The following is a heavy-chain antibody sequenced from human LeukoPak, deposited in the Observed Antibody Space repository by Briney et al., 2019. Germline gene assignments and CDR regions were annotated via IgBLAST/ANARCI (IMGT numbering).Heavy chain of an antibody. D-gene: IGHD6-6*01. CDR2: IYYSGST. CDR3: ARAKDHIAALRY. V-gene: IGHV4-59*01. J-gene: IGHJ4*02. CDR1: GGSISSYY. Sequence: PSETLSLTCTVSGGSISSYYWSWIRQPPGKGLEWIGYIYYSGSTNYNPSLKSRVTISVDTSKNQFSLKLSSVTAADTAVYYCARAKDHIAALRYWGQGTLVTVSS.